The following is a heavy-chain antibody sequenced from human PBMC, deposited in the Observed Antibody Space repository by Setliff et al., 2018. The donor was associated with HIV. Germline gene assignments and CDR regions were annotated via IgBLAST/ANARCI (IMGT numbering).Heavy chain of an antibody. CDR3: ARQDLGAYAPLRY. CDR1: GFTFSSYW. V-gene: IGHV3-74*01. J-gene: IGHJ4*02. D-gene: IGHD5-12*01. CDR2: INSDGSST. Sequence: PGGSLRLSCAASGFTFSSYWMHWVRQAPGKGLVWVSRINSDGSSTSYADSVKGRFTISRDNAKNTLYLQMNSLRAEDTAVYYCARQDLGAYAPLRYWGQGTLVTVSS.